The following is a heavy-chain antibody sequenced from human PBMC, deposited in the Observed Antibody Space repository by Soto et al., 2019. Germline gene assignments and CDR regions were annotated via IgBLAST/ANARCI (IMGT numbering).Heavy chain of an antibody. CDR2: INHSGST. CDR1: GGSFSGYY. D-gene: IGHD3-10*01. J-gene: IGHJ4*02. Sequence: SETLSLTCAVYGGSFSGYYWSWIHQPPGKGLEWIGEINHSGSTNYNPSLKSRVTISVDTSKNQFSLKLSSVTAADTAVYYCARSAGRITMVRGAIKGDYWGQGTLV. V-gene: IGHV4-34*01. CDR3: ARSAGRITMVRGAIKGDY.